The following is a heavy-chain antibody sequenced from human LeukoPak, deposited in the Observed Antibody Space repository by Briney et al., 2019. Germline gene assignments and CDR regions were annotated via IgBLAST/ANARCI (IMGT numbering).Heavy chain of an antibody. CDR3: ARDPRTVRI. V-gene: IGHV3-30*02. D-gene: IGHD1-1*01. CDR1: GFTFSSYG. J-gene: IGHJ4*02. Sequence: GGSLRLSCEASGFTFSSYGMHWVRQAPGKGLEWVAFIRYDGSNKYYADSVKGRFTISRDNSKNTLYLQMDSLRVEDTAIYYCARDPRTVRIWGQGTLVTVSS. CDR2: IRYDGSNK.